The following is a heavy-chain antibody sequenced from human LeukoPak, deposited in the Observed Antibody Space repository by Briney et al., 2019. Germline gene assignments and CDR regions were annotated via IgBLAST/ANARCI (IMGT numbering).Heavy chain of an antibody. J-gene: IGHJ5*02. CDR3: ARVSCGGGTCYDSRGWFDP. V-gene: IGHV4-59*12. CDR2: IYYSGST. D-gene: IGHD2-15*01. Sequence: SETLFLTCTVSGGSISSYYWSWIRQPPGKGLEWIGYIYYSGSTNYNPSLKSRVTISVDTSKNQFSLKLSSVTAADTAVYYCARVSCGGGTCYDSRGWFDPWGQGTLVTVSS. CDR1: GGSISSYY.